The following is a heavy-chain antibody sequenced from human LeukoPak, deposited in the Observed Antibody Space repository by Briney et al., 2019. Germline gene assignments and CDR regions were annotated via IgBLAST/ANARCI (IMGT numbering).Heavy chain of an antibody. CDR2: ISGSGGST. D-gene: IGHD6-13*01. CDR1: GFTVSSNY. CDR3: AKMEGSTWAAFDI. Sequence: GGSLRLSCAASGFTVSSNYMSWVRQAPGKGLEWVSAISGSGGSTYYADSVKGRFTISRDNSKNTLYLQMNSLRAEDTAVYYCAKMEGSTWAAFDIWGQGTMVTVSS. J-gene: IGHJ3*02. V-gene: IGHV3-23*01.